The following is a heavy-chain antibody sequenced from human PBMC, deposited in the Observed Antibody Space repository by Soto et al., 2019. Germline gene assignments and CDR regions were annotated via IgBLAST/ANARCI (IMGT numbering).Heavy chain of an antibody. CDR2: ISGSGGST. D-gene: IGHD3-22*01. V-gene: IGHV3-23*01. J-gene: IGHJ6*02. Sequence: GGSLRLSCAASGFTFSSYAMSWVRQAPGKGLEWVSAISGSGGSTYYADSVKGRFTISRDNSKNTLYLQMNSLRAEDTAVYYCAKLPHRGYYDSSGYYFLMDVWGQGTTVTVSS. CDR1: GFTFSSYA. CDR3: AKLPHRGYYDSSGYYFLMDV.